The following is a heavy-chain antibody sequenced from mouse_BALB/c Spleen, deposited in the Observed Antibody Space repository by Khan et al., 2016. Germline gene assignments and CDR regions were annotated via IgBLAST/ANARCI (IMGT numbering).Heavy chain of an antibody. V-gene: IGHV1S137*01. CDR2: ISTYYGDT. J-gene: IGHJ4*01. Sequence: QVQLQQSGAELVRPGVSVKISCKGSGYTFTDYAIHWVKQSHAKSLEWIGVISTYYGDTSYNQKFEGKATMTVDKSSSTASVELARLTSEDSAIYYCAREGLNYDYAMDYWGQGTSDTVSS. CDR3: AREGLNYDYAMDY. D-gene: IGHD2-1*01. CDR1: GYTFTDYA.